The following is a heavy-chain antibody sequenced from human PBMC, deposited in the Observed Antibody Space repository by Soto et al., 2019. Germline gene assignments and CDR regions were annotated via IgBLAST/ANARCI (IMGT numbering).Heavy chain of an antibody. CDR3: ARDVTDFWSGHEGMEV. D-gene: IGHD3-3*01. CDR2: IYYSGST. V-gene: IGHV4-31*03. Sequence: LSLTCTVSGGSISNGGYYWTWIRQHPGKGLEWIGYIYYSGSTYYNPSLKSRVTISVDTSKNQFSLKLTSVTAADTAVYYCARDVTDFWSGHEGMEVWGQGTTVTVSS. J-gene: IGHJ6*02. CDR1: GGSISNGGYY.